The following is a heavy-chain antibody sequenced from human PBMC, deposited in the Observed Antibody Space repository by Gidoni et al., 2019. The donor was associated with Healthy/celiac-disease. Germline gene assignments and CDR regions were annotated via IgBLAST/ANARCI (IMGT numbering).Heavy chain of an antibody. CDR1: GFTVSSNY. CDR2: SYSGGST. V-gene: IGHV3-66*01. Sequence: EVQLVESGGGLVQPGGSLRLSCAASGFTVSSNYMSWFRQAPGKGLEWVSVSYSGGSTYYADSVKGRFTISRDNSKNTLYLQMNSLRAEDTAVYYCARDQGTVYDAFDIWGQGTMVTVSS. CDR3: ARDQGTVYDAFDI. J-gene: IGHJ3*02. D-gene: IGHD4-4*01.